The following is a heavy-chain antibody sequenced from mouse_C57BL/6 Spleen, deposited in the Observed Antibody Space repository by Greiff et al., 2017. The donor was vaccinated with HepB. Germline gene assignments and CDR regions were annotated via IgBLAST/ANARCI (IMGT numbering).Heavy chain of an antibody. CDR1: GFNIKDDY. J-gene: IGHJ2*01. Sequence: VQLQQSGAELVRPGASVKLSCTASGFNIKDDYMHWVKQRPEQGLEWIGWIDPENGDTESASKFQGKATITADTSSNTAYLQLSSRTSEDTAVYYCTTPYGSLDYWGQGTTRTVSS. V-gene: IGHV14-4*01. D-gene: IGHD1-1*01. CDR2: IDPENGDT. CDR3: TTPYGSLDY.